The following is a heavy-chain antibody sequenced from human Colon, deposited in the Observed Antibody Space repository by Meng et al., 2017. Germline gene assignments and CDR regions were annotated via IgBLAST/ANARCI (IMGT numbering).Heavy chain of an antibody. D-gene: IGHD3-22*01. V-gene: IGHV4-4*02. CDR3: ARRVQYSSGYYYFDF. CDR1: GGSLISRNW. Sequence: VQLPASGPRLVQLSGTLSLTCVVSGGSLISRNWWTWVRQAPGKGLEWIGEIYRSGSTNYNPSLKSRVTISIDTSKNEFSLKLTSVTAADTALYYCARRVQYSSGYYYFDFWGQGTLVTVSS. CDR2: IYRSGST. J-gene: IGHJ4*02.